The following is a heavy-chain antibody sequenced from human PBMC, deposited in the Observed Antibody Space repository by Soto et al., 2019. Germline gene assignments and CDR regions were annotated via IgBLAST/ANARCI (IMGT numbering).Heavy chain of an antibody. V-gene: IGHV3-23*01. CDR2: FSGSGGAT. D-gene: IGHD1-26*01. CDR1: GFIASNYA. CDR3: AKAVGDY. J-gene: IGHJ4*02. Sequence: PGWSLRLSCAASGFIASNYAMSWVRQAPGKGLEWVSGFSGSGGATFYADSVKGRFTISRDSSKNTIYLQMDRLRADDTAVYYCAKAVGDYWGRGTLVTVS.